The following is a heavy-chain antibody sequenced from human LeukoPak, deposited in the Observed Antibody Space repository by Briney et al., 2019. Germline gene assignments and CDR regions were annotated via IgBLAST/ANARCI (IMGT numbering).Heavy chain of an antibody. CDR1: GFDFDDYG. J-gene: IGHJ3*02. V-gene: IGHV3-21*01. CDR3: ARVESGYYDSSGYYPDAFDI. D-gene: IGHD3-22*01. Sequence: GGSLRLSCAASGFDFDDYGMNWVRQAPGKGLEWVSSISSSSSDIYYADSVKGRFTISRDNAKNSLYLQMNSLRAEDTAVYYCARVESGYYDSSGYYPDAFDIWGQGTMVTVSS. CDR2: ISSSSSDI.